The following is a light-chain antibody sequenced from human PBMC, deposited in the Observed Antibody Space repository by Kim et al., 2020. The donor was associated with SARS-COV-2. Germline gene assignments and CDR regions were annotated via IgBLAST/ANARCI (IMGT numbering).Light chain of an antibody. CDR1: INNVGNQG. V-gene: IGLV10-54*01. CDR2: RDN. J-gene: IGLJ3*02. Sequence: QAGLTQPPSVSKGLRQTATLTCTGNINNVGNQGAAWLQQHQGHPPKLLFYRDNNRPSGISARFSASRSGSTASQTITGLQPEDEADYYCSAWDSSLSAWVFGGGTQLTVL. CDR3: SAWDSSLSAWV.